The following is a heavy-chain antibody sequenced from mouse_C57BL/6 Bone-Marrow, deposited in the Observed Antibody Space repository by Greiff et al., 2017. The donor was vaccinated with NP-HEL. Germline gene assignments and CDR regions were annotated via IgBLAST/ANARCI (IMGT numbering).Heavy chain of an antibody. J-gene: IGHJ4*01. CDR1: GFSLTSYA. Sequence: QVQLKQSGPGLVAPSQSLSITCTVSGFSLTSYAISWVRQPPGKGLEWLGVIWPGGGTNYNSALKSRLSISTEDSKCQVFLKMNSQQTDGTARYYCARKGPDLLWGDYYYAMDYWGQGTSVTVSS. CDR3: ARKGPDLLWGDYYYAMDY. D-gene: IGHD2-1*01. V-gene: IGHV2-9-1*01. CDR2: IWPGGGT.